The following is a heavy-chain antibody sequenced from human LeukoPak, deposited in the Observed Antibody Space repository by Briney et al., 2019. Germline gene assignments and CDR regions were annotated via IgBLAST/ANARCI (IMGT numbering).Heavy chain of an antibody. CDR3: ARDRLRWPKIDY. CDR1: GYPISSGYY. V-gene: IGHV4-38-2*02. D-gene: IGHD4-23*01. J-gene: IGHJ4*02. Sequence: SETLSLTCTVSGYPISSGYYWGWTRQPPGKGLEWIGSIYHRGRTYYNPSLKSRVTISVDTSNNQISLKLSSVTAADTAVYYCARDRLRWPKIDYWGQGTLVTVSS. CDR2: IYHRGRT.